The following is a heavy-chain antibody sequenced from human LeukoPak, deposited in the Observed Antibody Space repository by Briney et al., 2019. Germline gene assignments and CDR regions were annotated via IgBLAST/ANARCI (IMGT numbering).Heavy chain of an antibody. V-gene: IGHV3-43D*04. CDR1: GFTFDDYA. J-gene: IGHJ4*02. Sequence: GGSLRLSCAASGFTFDDYAMHWVRQAPGKGLEGVSLISWGGGSTYYADSVKGRFTISRDNCKTSLYLHMNSLRAEDTAFYYCAKDRSGNSYGHFDYWGQGTLVTVSS. D-gene: IGHD3-10*01. CDR2: ISWGGGST. CDR3: AKDRSGNSYGHFDY.